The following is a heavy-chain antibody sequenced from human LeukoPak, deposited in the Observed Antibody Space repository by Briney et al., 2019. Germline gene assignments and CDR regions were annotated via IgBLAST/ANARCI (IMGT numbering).Heavy chain of an antibody. CDR3: ARDSWIQLWLVRFDY. CDR2: INHSGST. J-gene: IGHJ4*02. CDR1: GGSFSGYY. Sequence: PSETLSLTCAVYGGSFSGYYWSWIRQPPGKGLEWIGEINHSGSTNYNPSLKSRVTISVDTSKNQFSLKLSSVTAADTAVYYCARDSWIQLWLVRFDYWGQGTLVTVSS. V-gene: IGHV4-34*01. D-gene: IGHD5-18*01.